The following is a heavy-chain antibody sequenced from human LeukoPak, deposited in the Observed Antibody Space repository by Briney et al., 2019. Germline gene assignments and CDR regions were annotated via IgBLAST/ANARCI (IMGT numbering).Heavy chain of an antibody. J-gene: IGHJ5*02. V-gene: IGHV1-46*04. CDR3: AREVGATPFNWFDP. CDR1: GYTFTSYY. D-gene: IGHD1-26*01. CDR2: INPSGGST. Sequence: ASVTVSCKASGYTFTSYYMHWVRQAPGQGLEWMGIINPSGGSTGYAQKLQGRVTMTWDTSTSTVYMELSSLRSEDTAVYYCAREVGATPFNWFDPWGQGTLVTVSS.